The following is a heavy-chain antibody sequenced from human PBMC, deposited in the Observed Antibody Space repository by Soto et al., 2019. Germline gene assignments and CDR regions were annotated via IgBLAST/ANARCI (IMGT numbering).Heavy chain of an antibody. CDR3: ASLAVADAAFDI. CDR2: IIPILGIA. Sequence: QVQLVQSGAEVTKPGSSVKVSCKASGGTFSSYTISWVRQASGQGLEWMGRIIPILGIANYAQKFQGRVTITAHKSTSTAYMELSSLRSEDTAVYYCASLAVADAAFDIWGQATMVTVSS. J-gene: IGHJ3*02. CDR1: GGTFSSYT. D-gene: IGHD6-19*01. V-gene: IGHV1-69*02.